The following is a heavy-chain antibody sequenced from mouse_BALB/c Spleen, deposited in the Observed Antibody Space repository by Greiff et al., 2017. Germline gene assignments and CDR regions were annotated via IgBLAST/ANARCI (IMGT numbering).Heavy chain of an antibody. D-gene: IGHD2-3*01. J-gene: IGHJ3*01. V-gene: IGHV3-6*02. CDR3: ARVDDGYYGWFAD. CDR1: GYSITSGYY. CDR2: INYDGSN. Sequence: DVKLQESGPGLVKPSQSLSLTCSVTGYSITSGYYWNWIRQFPGNKLEWMGYINYDGSNNYNPSLKNRISITRDTSKNQFFLKLNSVTTEDTATYNCARVDDGYYGWFADWGQGTLVTVSA.